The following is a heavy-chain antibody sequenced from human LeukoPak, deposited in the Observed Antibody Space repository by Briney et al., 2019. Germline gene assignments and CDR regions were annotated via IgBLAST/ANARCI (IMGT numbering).Heavy chain of an antibody. Sequence: ASVKVSRKASGYTFTCYYMHWVRQAPGQGLEWMGWINPNSGGTNYAQKFQGRVTMTRDTSISTAYMELSRLRSDDTAVYYCARDSSIAAPFDYWGQGTLVTVSS. CDR2: INPNSGGT. J-gene: IGHJ4*02. CDR3: ARDSSIAAPFDY. D-gene: IGHD6-6*01. V-gene: IGHV1-2*02. CDR1: GYTFTCYY.